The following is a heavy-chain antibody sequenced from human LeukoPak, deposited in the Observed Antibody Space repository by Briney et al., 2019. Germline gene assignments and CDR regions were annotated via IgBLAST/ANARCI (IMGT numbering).Heavy chain of an antibody. V-gene: IGHV3-13*01. CDR3: ARATGINPYAFDI. Sequence: GGSLRLSCAASGFTFSSYDMHWVRRATGKGLECVSAIGTAGDTYYPGSVKGRFTISRENAKNSLYLQMNSLRAGDTAVYYCARATGINPYAFDIWGQGTMVTVSS. D-gene: IGHD7-27*01. J-gene: IGHJ3*02. CDR2: IGTAGDT. CDR1: GFTFSSYD.